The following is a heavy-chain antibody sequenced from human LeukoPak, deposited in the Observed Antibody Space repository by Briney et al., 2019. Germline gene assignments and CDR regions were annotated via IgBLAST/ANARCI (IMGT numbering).Heavy chain of an antibody. CDR1: GYTFTSYD. CDR3: ARGPPNWGYDY. J-gene: IGHJ4*02. D-gene: IGHD7-27*01. CDR2: MSPNSGDA. Sequence: ASVKVSCKASGYTFTSYDFNWVRQATGQRPEWMGWMSPNSGDAGYAQKFQDRVTMTRNTSISTAYMELSSLRSDDTAVYYCARGPPNWGYDYWGPGTLVTVSS. V-gene: IGHV1-8*01.